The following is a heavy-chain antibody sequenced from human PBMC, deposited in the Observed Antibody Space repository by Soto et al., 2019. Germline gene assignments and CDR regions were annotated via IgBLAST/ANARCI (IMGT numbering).Heavy chain of an antibody. CDR1: GFTFSSYA. J-gene: IGHJ6*02. V-gene: IGHV3-30-3*01. Sequence: QVQLVESGGGVVQPGRSLRLSCAASGFTFSSYAMHWVRQAPGKGLEWVAVISYDGSNKYYADSVKGRFTISRDNSKNTRYLQMNSLRAEDTAVYYCARDRGSYYGYYYYGMDVWGQGTTVTVSS. CDR2: ISYDGSNK. CDR3: ARDRGSYYGYYYYGMDV. D-gene: IGHD1-26*01.